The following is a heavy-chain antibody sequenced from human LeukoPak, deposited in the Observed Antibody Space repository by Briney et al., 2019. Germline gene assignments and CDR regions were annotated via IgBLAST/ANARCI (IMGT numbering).Heavy chain of an antibody. CDR3: ARHGDFCFDN. Sequence: GGSLRLSCAASGFTFSSFWMSWVRQAPGKGLEWVANIKQDGSEKYSVDSVKGRFTISRDNAQNTLFLQMNSLRAEDTALYYCARHGDFCFDNWGQGTPVTVS. V-gene: IGHV3-7*03. CDR2: IKQDGSEK. D-gene: IGHD4-17*01. CDR1: GFTFSSFW. J-gene: IGHJ4*02.